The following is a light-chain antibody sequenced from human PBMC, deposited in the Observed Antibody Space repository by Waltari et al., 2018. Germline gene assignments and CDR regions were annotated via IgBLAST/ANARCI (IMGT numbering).Light chain of an antibody. V-gene: IGKV3-15*01. CDR1: QSVSSN. CDR2: GAS. J-gene: IGKJ1*01. Sequence: DIVMTQSPATLSVSPGERATFSCRASQSVSSNLAWYQQRPGQAPRLLIYGASTRAAGIPVRFSGSGSGTEFTLTISSLQSEDFAVYYCQQYNNWPLTFGQGTKAEIK. CDR3: QQYNNWPLT.